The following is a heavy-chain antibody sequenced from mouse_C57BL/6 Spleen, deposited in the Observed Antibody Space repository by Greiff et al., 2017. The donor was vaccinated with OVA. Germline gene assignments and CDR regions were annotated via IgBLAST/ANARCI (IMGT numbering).Heavy chain of an antibody. CDR2: IYYSGTI. J-gene: IGHJ1*03. D-gene: IGHD1-1*01. Sequence: EVQVVESGPGLVKPSQSVFLTCTVTGISITTGNYRWSWIRQFPGNKLEWIGYIYYSGTITYNPSLTSRTTITRDTPKNQFFLEMNSLTAEDTATYYCARDRGSSYGWYFDVWGTGTTVTVSS. V-gene: IGHV3-5*01. CDR1: GISITTGNYR. CDR3: ARDRGSSYGWYFDV.